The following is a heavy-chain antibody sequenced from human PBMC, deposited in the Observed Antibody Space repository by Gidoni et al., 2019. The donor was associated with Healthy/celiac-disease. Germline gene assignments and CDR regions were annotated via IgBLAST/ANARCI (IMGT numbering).Heavy chain of an antibody. Sequence: EVQLLESGGGLVQPGWALRLPCAASGVTFIIYAKSGVRRAPGKGLEWVSAMRGSCGGTYSADSVKGRFTISRYTSKNPLYLQMTRLRAEATAVYYCAKVGVDIAAAGMYWGQGTLVTVSS. D-gene: IGHD6-13*01. CDR1: GVTFIIYA. J-gene: IGHJ4*02. CDR3: AKVGVDIAAAGMY. V-gene: IGHV3-23*01. CDR2: MRGSCGGT.